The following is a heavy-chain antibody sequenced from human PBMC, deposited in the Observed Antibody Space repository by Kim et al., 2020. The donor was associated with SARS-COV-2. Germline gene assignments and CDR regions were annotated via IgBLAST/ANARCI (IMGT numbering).Heavy chain of an antibody. D-gene: IGHD3-9*01. CDR3: ARHSNVLRYFDWLSNGGWFDP. V-gene: IGHV4-39*01. CDR1: GGSISSSSYY. Sequence: SETLSLTCTVSGGSISSSSYYWGWIRQPQGKGLEWIGSIYYSGSTYYNPSLKSRVTISVDTSKNQFSLKLSSVTAADTAVYYCARHSNVLRYFDWLSNGGWFDPWGQGTLVTVSS. J-gene: IGHJ5*02. CDR2: IYYSGST.